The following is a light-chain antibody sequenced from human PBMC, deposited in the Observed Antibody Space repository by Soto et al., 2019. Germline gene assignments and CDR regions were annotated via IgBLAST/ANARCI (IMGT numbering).Light chain of an antibody. CDR2: EAA. CDR1: QSVSSSY. V-gene: IGKV3D-20*02. CDR3: QQRNDWPWT. J-gene: IGKJ1*01. Sequence: EIVLTQSPGPLSLSPGERATLSCRASQSVSSSYLAWYQQKPGQAPRLLIYEAASRATGIPGRFSGSGSGTDCTLTISRLEPEDVAVYFCQQRNDWPWTFGQGTKVDIK.